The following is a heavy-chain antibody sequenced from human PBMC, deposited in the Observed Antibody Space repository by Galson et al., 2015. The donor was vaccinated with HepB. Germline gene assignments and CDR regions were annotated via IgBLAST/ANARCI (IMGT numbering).Heavy chain of an antibody. CDR3: ARFREGGGWLDY. CDR2: IYHGGST. CDR1: GGSISSNNW. J-gene: IGHJ4*02. D-gene: IGHD6-19*01. V-gene: IGHV4-4*02. Sequence: ETLSLTCAVSGGSISSNNWWSWVRQFPGKGLECIGEIYHGGSTSYNPSLKSRVTTSVDKSKNQFSLKLSSVTAADTAVYYCARFREGGGWLDYWGQGILVTVSS.